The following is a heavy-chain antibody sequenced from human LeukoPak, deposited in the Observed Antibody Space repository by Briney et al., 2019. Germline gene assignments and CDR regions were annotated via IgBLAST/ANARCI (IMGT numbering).Heavy chain of an antibody. J-gene: IGHJ2*01. CDR2: INPNNGVT. CDR3: ARGFGYIHYWYFDL. Sequence: ASVTVSCKASGYTFIDYFMHWVRQAPGQGPEWMGWINPNNGVTNYAQKFQGRVTMTRDTSISTAYMELSRLRSDDTAVYYCARGFGYIHYWYFDLWGRGTLVTVSS. D-gene: IGHD5-24*01. CDR1: GYTFIDYF. V-gene: IGHV1-2*02.